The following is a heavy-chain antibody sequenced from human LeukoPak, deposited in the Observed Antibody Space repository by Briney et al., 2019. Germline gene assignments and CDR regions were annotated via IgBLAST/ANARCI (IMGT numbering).Heavy chain of an antibody. CDR2: IYQSGST. CDR3: ARRAGYCSGGSCYSAWYFDL. V-gene: IGHV4-30-2*01. D-gene: IGHD2-15*01. Sequence: SQTLSLTCAVSGGSISSGGYSWSWIRQPPGKGVEWIGYIYQSGSTYYNPSLKSRVTISVDRSKNQFSLKLSSVTAADTAVYYCARRAGYCSGGSCYSAWYFDLWGRGTLVTVSS. CDR1: GGSISSGGYS. J-gene: IGHJ2*01.